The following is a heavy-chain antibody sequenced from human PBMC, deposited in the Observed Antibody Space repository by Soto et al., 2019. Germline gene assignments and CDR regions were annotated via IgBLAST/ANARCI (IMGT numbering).Heavy chain of an antibody. Sequence: QGTLKASGPTLVNPTQHLTLTCSFSGLSLSTSGVGVGWIRQSPGNALEGLALIYWSGDEHYRPSLKSSLSISKDTAKNHVVLSMSDMDPVYTATYYCARGFAPLLFFAFDIWGQGTMVTVSS. CDR3: ARGFAPLLFFAFDI. D-gene: IGHD3-10*02. J-gene: IGHJ3*02. CDR2: IYWSGDE. V-gene: IGHV2-5*01. CDR1: GLSLSTSGVG.